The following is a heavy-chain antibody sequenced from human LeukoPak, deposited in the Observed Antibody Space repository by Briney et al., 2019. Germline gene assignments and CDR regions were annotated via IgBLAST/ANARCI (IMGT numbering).Heavy chain of an antibody. Sequence: PSETLSLTCTVSGGSIGDYYWSWIREPPGKGLEWIGYIYYSGSTNYNPSLKSRVTISVDTSKNQFSLKLSSVTAADTAVYYCARDLPDYYDSSGYYHDAFDIWGQGTMVTVSS. V-gene: IGHV4-59*01. D-gene: IGHD3-22*01. CDR2: IYYSGST. CDR3: ARDLPDYYDSSGYYHDAFDI. J-gene: IGHJ3*02. CDR1: GGSIGDYY.